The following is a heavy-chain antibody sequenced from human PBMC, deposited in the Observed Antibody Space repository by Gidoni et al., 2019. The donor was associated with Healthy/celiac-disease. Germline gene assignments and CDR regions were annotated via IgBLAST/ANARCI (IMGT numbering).Heavy chain of an antibody. CDR2: INPSGGSA. J-gene: IGHJ4*02. CDR1: GYTFTSYY. CDR3: ARAPQFVRLGELSLSVGPHFDY. Sequence: QVQLVQSGAEVKKPGASVKVSCKASGYTFTSYYMHWVRQAPGQGLEWMGIINPSGGSASYAQKFQGRVTMTRDTSTSTVYMELSSLRSEDTAVYYCARAPQFVRLGELSLSVGPHFDYWGQGTLVTVSS. V-gene: IGHV1-46*01. D-gene: IGHD3-16*02.